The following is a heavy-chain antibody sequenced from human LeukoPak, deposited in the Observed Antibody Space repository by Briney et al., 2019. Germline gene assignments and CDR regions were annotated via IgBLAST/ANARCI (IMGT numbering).Heavy chain of an antibody. CDR3: ARGVVVVAATPYYFDY. CDR1: GFTFSSYS. Sequence: GGSLRLSCAASGFTFSSYSMNWVRQAPGKGQEWVSSISSSSSYIYYADSVKGRFTISRDNAKNSLYLQMNSLRAEDTAVYYCARGVVVVAATPYYFDYWGQGALVTVSS. V-gene: IGHV3-21*01. CDR2: ISSSSSYI. D-gene: IGHD2-15*01. J-gene: IGHJ4*02.